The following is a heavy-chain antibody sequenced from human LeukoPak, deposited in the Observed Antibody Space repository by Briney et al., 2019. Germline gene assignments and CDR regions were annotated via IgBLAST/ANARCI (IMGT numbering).Heavy chain of an antibody. CDR1: GGSISSSSYY. CDR2: IYYSGST. D-gene: IGHD3-22*01. CDR3: ARILYYYDSSGYLYYFDY. J-gene: IGHJ4*02. Sequence: SETLSLTCTVSGGSISSSSYYWGWIRQPPGKGLEWIGSIYYSGSTYYNPSLKSRVTISVDTSKNQFSLKLSSVTAADTAVCYCARILYYYDSSGYLYYFDYWGQGTLVTVSS. V-gene: IGHV4-39*01.